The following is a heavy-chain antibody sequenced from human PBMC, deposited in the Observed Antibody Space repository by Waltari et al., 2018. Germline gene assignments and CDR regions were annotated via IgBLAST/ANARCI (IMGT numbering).Heavy chain of an antibody. Sequence: EVQLVESGGDLVKPGGSLRLSCAAAGLTVKNAWVTWVRQAPGKGLEWVGRIKRKIDGGTIDYAAPVKGRFTISRDDSKNTLYLQMNSLNIEDTAVYFCTTGTCTSGCNSLGYWGQGTLVTVSS. CDR2: IKRKIDGGTI. V-gene: IGHV3-15*01. CDR3: TTGTCTSGCNSLGY. J-gene: IGHJ4*02. D-gene: IGHD6-19*01. CDR1: GLTVKNAW.